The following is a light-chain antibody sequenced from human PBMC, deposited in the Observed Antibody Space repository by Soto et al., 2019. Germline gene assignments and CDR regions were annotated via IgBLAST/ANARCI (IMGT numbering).Light chain of an antibody. CDR2: RDS. CDR3: ATREGSLRAHVV. V-gene: IGLV1-47*01. J-gene: IGLJ2*01. Sequence: QSVLAQPPSASGTPGQRVTISCSGSSPNIGSNYVYWYQQLPGTAPKVLIYRDSQRPSGVPDRFSGSKSGTSASLAISGLLSEDEAEYYCATREGSLRAHVVFGGGTKLTVL. CDR1: SPNIGSNY.